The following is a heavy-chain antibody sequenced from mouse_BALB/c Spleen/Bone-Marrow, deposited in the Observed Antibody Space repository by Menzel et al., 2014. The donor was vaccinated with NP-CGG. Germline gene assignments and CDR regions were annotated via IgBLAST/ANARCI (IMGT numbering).Heavy chain of an antibody. CDR1: GYTSTNYW. CDR3: TRRDRYDYYGVDY. V-gene: IGHV1S126*01. J-gene: IGHJ4*01. D-gene: IGHD2-14*01. CDR2: IYPSDSYS. Sequence: VKLMESGAELVRPGASVKVSCKASGYTSTNYWINWVRQRPGQGLEWIGNIYPSDSYSNYNQKFKDKATLTVDKSSSTAYMQLSSPTSEDSAVYYCTRRDRYDYYGVDYWGQGTSVTVSS.